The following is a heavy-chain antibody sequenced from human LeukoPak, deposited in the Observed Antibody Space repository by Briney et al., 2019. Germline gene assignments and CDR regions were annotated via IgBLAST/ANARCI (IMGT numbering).Heavy chain of an antibody. CDR3: ARSGFGGRGFDY. CDR2: ISGSGGTI. D-gene: IGHD3-16*01. V-gene: IGHV3-23*01. CDR1: GFTFSSYA. Sequence: GGSLRLSCAASGFTFSSYAMSWVRQAPGKGLEWVSAISGSGGTIYYADSVKGRFTISRDNAKNSLYLQMNSLRDEDTAVYYCARSGFGGRGFDYWGQGTLVTVSS. J-gene: IGHJ4*02.